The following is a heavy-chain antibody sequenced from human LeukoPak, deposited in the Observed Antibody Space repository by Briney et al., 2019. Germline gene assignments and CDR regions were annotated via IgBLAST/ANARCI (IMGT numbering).Heavy chain of an antibody. D-gene: IGHD4-23*01. Sequence: GGSLRLSCAASGFIVSNNYMSWVRQAPGKGLEWVSVIYSGGGTFYSDSIKGRFTISRDYSKNTLYLQMNSLRADDTAVYYCARDWVYGGNSVDWGQGTLVTVSS. J-gene: IGHJ4*02. CDR2: IYSGGGT. V-gene: IGHV3-53*01. CDR3: ARDWVYGGNSVD. CDR1: GFIVSNNY.